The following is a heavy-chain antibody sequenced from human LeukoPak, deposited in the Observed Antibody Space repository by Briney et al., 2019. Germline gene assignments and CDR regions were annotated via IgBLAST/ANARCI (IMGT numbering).Heavy chain of an antibody. Sequence: WGSLRLTCAASGFTFSSYGMHWVRQAPGKGLEWVAVMAYDGSNEYYADSVKGRFTISRDNSKNTLYLQMNSLRTEDTAGYYCAKDRSSSWSFDYWGQGTLVTVSS. CDR3: AKDRSSSWSFDY. CDR2: MAYDGSNE. CDR1: GFTFSSYG. D-gene: IGHD6-13*01. J-gene: IGHJ4*02. V-gene: IGHV3-30*18.